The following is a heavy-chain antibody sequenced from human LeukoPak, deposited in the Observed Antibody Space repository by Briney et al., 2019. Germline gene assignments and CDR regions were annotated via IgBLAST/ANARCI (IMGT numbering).Heavy chain of an antibody. J-gene: IGHJ5*02. CDR3: AREAYCGGDCYENWFDP. D-gene: IGHD2-21*02. CDR2: ISSSSSTI. V-gene: IGHV3-48*01. Sequence: GSLRLSCAASGFTFSSYSMNWVRQAPGKGLEWVSYISSSSSTIYYADSVKGRFTISRDNAKNSLYLQMNSLRAEDTAVYYCAREAYCGGDCYENWFDPWGQGTLVTVSS. CDR1: GFTFSSYS.